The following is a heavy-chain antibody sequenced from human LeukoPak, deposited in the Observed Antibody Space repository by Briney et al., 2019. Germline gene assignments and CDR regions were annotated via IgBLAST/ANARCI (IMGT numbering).Heavy chain of an antibody. J-gene: IGHJ4*02. CDR2: IFHHGYNK. CDR3: AGGKGDGYILDY. Sequence: PGGSLRLSCAASGFAFNTYGMHWVRQAPGKGLQWVAVIFHHGYNKYYVDSVKGRFTISRDNSKNTLYLQMDNLRADDTAVYYCAGGKGDGYILDYWGQGTLVTVSS. V-gene: IGHV3-33*01. CDR1: GFAFNTYG. D-gene: IGHD5-24*01.